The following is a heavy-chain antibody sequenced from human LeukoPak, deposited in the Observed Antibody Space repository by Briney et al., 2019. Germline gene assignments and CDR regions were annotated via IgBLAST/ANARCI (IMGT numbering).Heavy chain of an antibody. CDR1: GFTFSSYG. Sequence: GGSLRLSCAASGFTFSSYGMHWVRQAPGKGLEWVAVIWYDGSNKYYADSVKGRFTISRDNSKNTLYLQMNSLRAEDTAVYYCARKGAWFGELLDGMDVWGQGTTVTVSS. D-gene: IGHD3-10*01. CDR3: ARKGAWFGELLDGMDV. J-gene: IGHJ6*02. V-gene: IGHV3-33*01. CDR2: IWYDGSNK.